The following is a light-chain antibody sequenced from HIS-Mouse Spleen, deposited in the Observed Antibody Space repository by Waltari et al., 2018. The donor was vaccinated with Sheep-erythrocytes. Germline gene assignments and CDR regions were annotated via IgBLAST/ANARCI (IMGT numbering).Light chain of an antibody. CDR3: QQYNNWPPGT. CDR2: GAS. Sequence: EIVMTQSTATLSASPGERASLSCRASQRVTSNLAWYQQKRGQAPRLLIYGASTRATGIPARFSGSGSGTEFTLTISSMQSEDFAVYYCQQYNNWPPGTFGQGTKLEIK. J-gene: IGKJ2*02. CDR1: QRVTSN. V-gene: IGKV3-15*01.